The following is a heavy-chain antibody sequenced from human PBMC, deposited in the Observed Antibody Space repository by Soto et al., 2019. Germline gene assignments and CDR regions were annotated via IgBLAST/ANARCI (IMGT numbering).Heavy chain of an antibody. CDR2: ISYDGSNK. V-gene: IGHV3-30-3*01. J-gene: IGHJ6*02. D-gene: IGHD2-2*01. Sequence: QVQLVESGGGVVQPGRSLRLSCAASGFTFSSYAMHWVRQAPGKGLEWVAVISYDGSNKYYADSVKGRFTISRDNSKNTLYLQMNSLRAEDTAVYYCARGDIVSVPARYGMDVWGQGTTVTVSS. CDR3: ARGDIVSVPARYGMDV. CDR1: GFTFSSYA.